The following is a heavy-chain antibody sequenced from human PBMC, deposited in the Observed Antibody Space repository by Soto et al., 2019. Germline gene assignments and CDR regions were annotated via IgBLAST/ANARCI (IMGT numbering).Heavy chain of an antibody. V-gene: IGHV1-69*01. CDR3: ARGVLLAAAGTLVVAWVDP. D-gene: IGHD6-13*01. CDR2: IIPIFGTA. J-gene: IGHJ5*02. Sequence: QVQLVQSGAEVKKPGSSVKVSCKASGGTFSSYAISWVRQAPGQGLEWMGGIIPIFGTANYAQKFQGRVTITADESTSTAYMELSSLRSEDTAVYYCARGVLLAAAGTLVVAWVDPWGQGTLVTVSS. CDR1: GGTFSSYA.